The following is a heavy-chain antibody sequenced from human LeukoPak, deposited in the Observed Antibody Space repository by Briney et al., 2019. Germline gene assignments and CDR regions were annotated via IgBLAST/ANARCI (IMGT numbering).Heavy chain of an antibody. D-gene: IGHD3-10*01. CDR2: IYTSGST. J-gene: IGHJ3*02. V-gene: IGHV4-4*07. CDR1: GGSISSYY. CDR3: ARGTYYSPYPGAFDI. Sequence: SETLSLTCPVSGGSISSYYWSWIRQPAGKGLEWIGRIYTSGSTNYNPSLKSRVTMSVDTSKNQFSLKLSSVTAADTAVYYCARGTYYSPYPGAFDIWGQGTMVTVSS.